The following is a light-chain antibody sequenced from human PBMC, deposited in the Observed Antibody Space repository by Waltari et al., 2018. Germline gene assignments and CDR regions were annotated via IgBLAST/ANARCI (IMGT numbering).Light chain of an antibody. J-gene: IGKJ4*01. Sequence: IKMTQSPAALTASLGDRVTITCQASQDISNYLNWYQQKPGKAPKLLIYDASNLETGVPSRFSGSGSGTDFTFTISSLQPEDIATYYCQQYDNLPLTFGGGTKVEIK. CDR3: QQYDNLPLT. V-gene: IGKV1-33*01. CDR2: DAS. CDR1: QDISNY.